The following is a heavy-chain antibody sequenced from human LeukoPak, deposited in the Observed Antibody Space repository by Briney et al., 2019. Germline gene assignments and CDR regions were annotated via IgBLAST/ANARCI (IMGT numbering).Heavy chain of an antibody. J-gene: IGHJ4*02. Sequence: GGSLRLSCAASGFTFSNFAMTWIRQAPGKGLEWGSTFSGRTTNTYYADSVKGRFTISRHNSENTLYLQMNSLRAEDTAVYYCAKGMLVATTNFDYWGQGALVTVSS. V-gene: IGHV3-23*01. CDR3: AKGMLVATTNFDY. CDR1: GFTFSNFA. D-gene: IGHD5-24*01. CDR2: FSGRTTNT.